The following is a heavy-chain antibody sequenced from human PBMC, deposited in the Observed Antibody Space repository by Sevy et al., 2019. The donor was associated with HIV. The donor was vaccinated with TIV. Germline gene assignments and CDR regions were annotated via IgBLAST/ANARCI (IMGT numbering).Heavy chain of an antibody. CDR1: GYTFNNYY. D-gene: IGHD6-19*01. CDR2: INPSGGST. J-gene: IGHJ4*02. Sequence: ASVKVSCKASGYTFNNYYIHWVRQAPGQGLEWMGVINPSGGSTSYPQKFQGRVTMTRDTSTSTVYMELSSLRYEDRAVYYCARGGISGWTYFDYWSQGTLVTVSS. CDR3: ARGGISGWTYFDY. V-gene: IGHV1-46*02.